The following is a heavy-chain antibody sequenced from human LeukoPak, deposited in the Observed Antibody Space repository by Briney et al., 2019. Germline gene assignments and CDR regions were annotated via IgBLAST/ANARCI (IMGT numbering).Heavy chain of an antibody. CDR3: ARGPLRSGYYTYYYGMDV. Sequence: SETLSLTCAVYGGSFSGYYRSWIRQPPGKGLEWIGEINHSGSTNYNPSLKSRVTISVDASKNQFSLKLSSVTAADTAVYYCARGPLRSGYYTYYYGMDVWGQGTTVTVSS. V-gene: IGHV4-34*01. J-gene: IGHJ6*02. D-gene: IGHD3-3*01. CDR1: GGSFSGYY. CDR2: INHSGST.